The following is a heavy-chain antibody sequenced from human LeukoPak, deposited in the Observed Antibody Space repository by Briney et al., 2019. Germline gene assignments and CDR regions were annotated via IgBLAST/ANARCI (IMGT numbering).Heavy chain of an antibody. D-gene: IGHD2-21*02. CDR1: GGSISSYY. J-gene: IGHJ3*02. V-gene: IGHV4-59*08. Sequence: PSETLSLTCTVSGGSISSYYWSWIRQPPGKGLEWIGYFHYSGSTNYNPSLKSRVTISVDTSKNQFSLKLSSVTAADTAVYYCARPQYCGANCYRAFEIWGQGTLVTVSS. CDR2: FHYSGST. CDR3: ARPQYCGANCYRAFEI.